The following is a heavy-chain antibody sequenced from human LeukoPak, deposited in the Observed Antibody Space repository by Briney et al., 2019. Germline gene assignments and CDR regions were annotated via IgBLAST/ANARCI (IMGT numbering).Heavy chain of an antibody. V-gene: IGHV3-30*04. CDR2: ISYDGSNK. J-gene: IGHJ4*02. D-gene: IGHD2-15*01. CDR1: GFTFSSYA. Sequence: PGGSLRLSCAASGFTFSSYAMHWVRQAPGKGLEWVAVISYDGSNKYYADSVKGRFTISRDNSKNTLYLQMNSLRAEDTAVYYCARDRIDYGDYWGQGTLVTVSS. CDR3: ARDRIDYGDY.